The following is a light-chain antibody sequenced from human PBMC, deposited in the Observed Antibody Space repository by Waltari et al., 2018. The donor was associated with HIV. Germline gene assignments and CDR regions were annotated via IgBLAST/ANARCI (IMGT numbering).Light chain of an antibody. V-gene: IGKV4-1*01. CDR1: RTILFSSENRNR. Sequence: DLVMTQSPHSLSVSLGERATINCRSSRTILFSSENRNRLAWYQQKPGHSPKLLIYWASTRASGVPDRFSGSGSGTNFSLTISSLQTDDVALYYCQQYYSLGPTFGGGTKVEIK. J-gene: IGKJ4*01. CDR3: QQYYSLGPT. CDR2: WAS.